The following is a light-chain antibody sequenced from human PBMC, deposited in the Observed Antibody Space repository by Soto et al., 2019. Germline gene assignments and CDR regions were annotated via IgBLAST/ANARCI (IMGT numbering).Light chain of an antibody. Sequence: IQMTQSPSSLAASVGDRFTITCRASQGISNYLSWYEQKPGKFPKVLXYAASTLQSGVPSRFSGSGSGTEFTLTISSLPPDDFAPYYCQHYNSSSEAFGQGTKVDIK. V-gene: IGKV1-27*01. CDR3: QHYNSSSEA. CDR2: AAS. J-gene: IGKJ1*01. CDR1: QGISNY.